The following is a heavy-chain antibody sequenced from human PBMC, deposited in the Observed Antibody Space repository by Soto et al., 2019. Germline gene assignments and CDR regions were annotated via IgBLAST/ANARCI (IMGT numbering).Heavy chain of an antibody. Sequence: GASVEVSCKXSGYTFTGYCMHWVRQAPGQGLEWMGWINPNSGGTNYAQKFQGRVTMTRDTSISTAYMELSRLRSDDTAVYYCARGDFWSDRKGMDVWGQGTTVTVSS. CDR3: ARGDFWSDRKGMDV. CDR1: GYTFTGYC. D-gene: IGHD3-3*01. J-gene: IGHJ6*02. CDR2: INPNSGGT. V-gene: IGHV1-2*02.